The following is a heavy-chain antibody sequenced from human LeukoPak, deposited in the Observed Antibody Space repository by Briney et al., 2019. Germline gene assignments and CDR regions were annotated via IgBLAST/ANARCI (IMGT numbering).Heavy chain of an antibody. Sequence: SETLSLTCTVSGYSISSGYYWGWIRQPPGKGLEWIGSIYHSGSTYYNPSLRSRVTISVDTSKNQFSLKLSSVTAADTAVYYCARALYYYGSGSSDYWGQGTLVTVSP. D-gene: IGHD3-10*01. CDR1: GYSISSGYY. CDR2: IYHSGST. J-gene: IGHJ4*02. V-gene: IGHV4-38-2*02. CDR3: ARALYYYGSGSSDY.